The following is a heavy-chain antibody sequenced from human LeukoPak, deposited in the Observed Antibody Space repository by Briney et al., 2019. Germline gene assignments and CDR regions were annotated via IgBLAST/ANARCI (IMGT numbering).Heavy chain of an antibody. V-gene: IGHV3-23*01. J-gene: IGHJ4*02. Sequence: GGSLRLSCAASGFTFNSFAMSWVRQAPGEGLEWVSTISASSGSTSYADSAKGRFTISRDNFKKTLYLQMNSLRAEDTAVYYCAREYRGEYYFAYWGQGTLVTVSS. D-gene: IGHD3-10*01. CDR2: ISASSGST. CDR3: AREYRGEYYFAY. CDR1: GFTFNSFA.